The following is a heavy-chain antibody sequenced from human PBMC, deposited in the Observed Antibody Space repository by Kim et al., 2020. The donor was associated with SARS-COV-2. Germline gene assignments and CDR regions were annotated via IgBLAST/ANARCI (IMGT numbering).Heavy chain of an antibody. D-gene: IGHD3-10*01. Sequence: GGSLRLSCAASGFTFSSYGMHWVRQAPGKGLEWVAVISYDGSNKYYADSVKGRFTISRDNSKNTLYLQMNSLRAEDTAVYYCARDDMVRGVKVGYFDYWGQGPLVTVSS. CDR1: GFTFSSYG. J-gene: IGHJ4*02. CDR2: ISYDGSNK. V-gene: IGHV3-33*05. CDR3: ARDDMVRGVKVGYFDY.